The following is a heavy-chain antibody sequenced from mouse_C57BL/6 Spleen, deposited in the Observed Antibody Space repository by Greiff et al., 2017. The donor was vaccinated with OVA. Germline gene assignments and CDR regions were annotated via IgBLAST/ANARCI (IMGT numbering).Heavy chain of an antibody. V-gene: IGHV5-6*01. Sequence: EVMLVESGGDLVKPGGSLKLSCAASGFTFSSYGMSWVRQTPDKRLEWVATISSGGSYTYYPDSVKGRFTISRDNAKNTLYLQMSSLKSEDTAKYYCANDGYCEGFAYWGQGTLVTVSA. CDR1: GFTFSSYG. CDR3: ANDGYCEGFAY. D-gene: IGHD2-3*01. CDR2: ISSGGSYT. J-gene: IGHJ3*01.